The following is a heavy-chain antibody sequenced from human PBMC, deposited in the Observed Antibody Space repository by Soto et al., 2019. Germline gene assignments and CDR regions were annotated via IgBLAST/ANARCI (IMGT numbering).Heavy chain of an antibody. V-gene: IGHV4-30-4*01. J-gene: IGHJ6*02. CDR1: GGSISSGDYY. CDR3: AREVKDDFWSGSTYYYYYGMDV. CDR2: IYYSGST. D-gene: IGHD3-3*01. Sequence: SETLSLTYTVSGGSISSGDYYWSWIRQPPGKGLEWIGYIYYSGSTYYNPSLKSRVTISVDTSKNQFSLKLSSVTAADTAVYYCAREVKDDFWSGSTYYYYYGMDVWGQGTTVTVSS.